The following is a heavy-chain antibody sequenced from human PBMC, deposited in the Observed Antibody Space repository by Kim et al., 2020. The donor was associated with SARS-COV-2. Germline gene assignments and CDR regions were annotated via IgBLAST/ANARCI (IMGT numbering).Heavy chain of an antibody. Sequence: GGSLRLSCRTSGFIFSDNSVTWFRQGPGKGLEWVSDIRDTGATFYADSVRGRFTVSRDNSRNTAYLQMSSLRVEDTAVYYCAGQGGYSAWGLGTLVTVPS. J-gene: IGHJ5*02. CDR2: IRDTGAT. D-gene: IGHD2-21*01. V-gene: IGHV3-23*01. CDR3: AGQGGYSA. CDR1: GFIFSDNS.